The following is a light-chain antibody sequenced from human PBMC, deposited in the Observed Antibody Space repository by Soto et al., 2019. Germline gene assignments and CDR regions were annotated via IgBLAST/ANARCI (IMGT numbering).Light chain of an antibody. CDR3: LQHNSYPLT. CDR2: AAS. CDR1: QDSRND. Sequence: DIQMTQSPSSLSASVGDRVTITCRASQDSRNDLGRYQQKPGKAPKRLIYAASSLQSGVPSRFSGSGSGAEFTLTISSLQPEDFATYCCLQHNSYPLTFGQGTKVEIK. J-gene: IGKJ1*01. V-gene: IGKV1-17*01.